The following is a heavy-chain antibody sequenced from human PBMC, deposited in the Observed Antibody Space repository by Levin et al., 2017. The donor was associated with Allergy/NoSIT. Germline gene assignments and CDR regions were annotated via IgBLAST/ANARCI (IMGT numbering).Heavy chain of an antibody. CDR1: GGSISSGGYY. Sequence: SETLSLTCTVSGGSISSGGYYWIWIRQHPGKGLEWIVYIYYSGNTSYNPSLKRRATISVDTSKNQFSLKLSTVTAADTAVYYCARATGYDGDRWGQGTMVTVSS. CDR2: IYYSGNT. J-gene: IGHJ4*02. D-gene: IGHD5-12*01. V-gene: IGHV4-31*03. CDR3: ARATGYDGDR.